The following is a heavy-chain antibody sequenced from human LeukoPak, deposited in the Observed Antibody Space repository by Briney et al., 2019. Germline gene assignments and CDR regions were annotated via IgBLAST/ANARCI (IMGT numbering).Heavy chain of an antibody. J-gene: IGHJ4*02. CDR2: IYYSGST. CDR3: ARDLLNEGNHLDY. CDR1: GGSISSGDYY. Sequence: MTSQTLSLTCTVSGGSISSGDYYWSWIRQPPGKGLEWIGYIYYSGSTYYNPSLKSRVNISVDTSKNQFSLKLSSVTAANTAVYYCARDLLNEGNHLDYWGQGTLVTVSS. D-gene: IGHD4-23*01. V-gene: IGHV4-30-4*01.